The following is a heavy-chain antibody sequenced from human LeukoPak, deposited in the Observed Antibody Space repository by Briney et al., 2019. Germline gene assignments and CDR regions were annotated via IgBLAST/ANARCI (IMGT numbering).Heavy chain of an antibody. V-gene: IGHV3-30*18. CDR3: AKDGVTGHFWSGYSTYFDY. CDR2: ISYDGSNK. Sequence: GGSLRLSCAASGFTFSSYGMHWVRQAPGKGLEWVAVISYDGSNKYHADSVKGRFTISRDNSKNTLYLQMNSLRAEDTAVYYCAKDGVTGHFWSGYSTYFDYWGQGTLVTVSS. CDR1: GFTFSSYG. D-gene: IGHD3-3*02. J-gene: IGHJ4*02.